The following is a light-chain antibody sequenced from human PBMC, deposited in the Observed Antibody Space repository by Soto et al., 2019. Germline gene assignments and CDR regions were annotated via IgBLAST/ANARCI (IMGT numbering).Light chain of an antibody. CDR3: QQHNTYSRT. V-gene: IGKV1-5*03. CDR1: QSINSW. CDR2: KES. Sequence: DIQMTQSPSTLSASVGDRVTITCRASQSINSWLAWYQQKPGKAPKLLIYKESSLESAVPSRFSGSGSGTEFTLTISSLQPDDFATYYCQQHNTYSRTFGQGTTVEIK. J-gene: IGKJ1*01.